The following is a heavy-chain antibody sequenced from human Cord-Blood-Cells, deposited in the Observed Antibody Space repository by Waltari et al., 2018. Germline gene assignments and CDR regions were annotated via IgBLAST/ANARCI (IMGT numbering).Heavy chain of an antibody. CDR1: GGTFSSYA. V-gene: IGHV1-69*01. Sequence: QVQLVQSGAEVKKPGSSVKVSCKASGGTFSSYAISWVRQAPGQGLEWMGGIIPIFGTANYAQKFQGRVTITADESTSTAYMELSSLRSEDTAVYYCARGPVLPWFGELLGTNFDLWGRGTLVTVSS. J-gene: IGHJ2*01. CDR3: ARGPVLPWFGELLGTNFDL. CDR2: IIPIFGTA. D-gene: IGHD3-10*01.